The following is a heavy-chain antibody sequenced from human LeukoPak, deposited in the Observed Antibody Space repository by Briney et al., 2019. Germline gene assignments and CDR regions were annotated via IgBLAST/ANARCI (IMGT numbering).Heavy chain of an antibody. CDR3: ARDRPTVVRGVLVN. CDR2: ISYDGSNK. V-gene: IGHV3-30-3*01. CDR1: GVASSINA. J-gene: IGHJ4*02. Sequence: PGGSLRLSCAASGVASSINAMHWVRQAPGQGLEWVAVISYDGSNKYYADSVKGRFTISRDNSKNTLYLQMNSLTVEAMAVYYCARDRPTVVRGVLVNWGQGTLVTVSS. D-gene: IGHD3-10*01.